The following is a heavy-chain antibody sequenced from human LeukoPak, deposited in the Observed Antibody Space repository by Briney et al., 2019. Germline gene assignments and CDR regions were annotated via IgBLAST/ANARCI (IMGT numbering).Heavy chain of an antibody. V-gene: IGHV3-7*01. CDR1: GFTFTTYW. Sequence: PGGSLRLSCAASGFTFTTYWMGWVHQAPGKGLEWVANVRQDGSDKYYMDSVKGRFTISRDNGNNSLYLLMSSLRAEDSGVYYCARIAAAVPDQWGPGTLVTVSS. CDR2: VRQDGSDK. CDR3: ARIAAAVPDQ. D-gene: IGHD6-13*01. J-gene: IGHJ5*02.